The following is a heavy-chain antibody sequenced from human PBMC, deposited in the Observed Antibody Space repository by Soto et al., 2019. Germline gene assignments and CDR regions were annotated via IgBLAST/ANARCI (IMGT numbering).Heavy chain of an antibody. D-gene: IGHD2-15*01. V-gene: IGHV4-31*03. Sequence: TLSLTCTVSGGSISSGGYYWSWIRQHPGKGLEWIGYIYYSGSTYYNPSLKSRVTISVDTSKNQFSLKLSSVTAADTAVYYCARDSPHCSGGSCYSLPYYYYMDVWGKGTTVTVSS. CDR2: IYYSGST. CDR3: ARDSPHCSGGSCYSLPYYYYMDV. CDR1: GGSISSGGYY. J-gene: IGHJ6*03.